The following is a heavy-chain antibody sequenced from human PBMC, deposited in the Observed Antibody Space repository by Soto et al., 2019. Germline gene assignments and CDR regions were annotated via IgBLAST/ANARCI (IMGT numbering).Heavy chain of an antibody. CDR2: IYYSGST. D-gene: IGHD1-7*01. V-gene: IGHV4-31*03. CDR1: GGSISSGGYY. J-gene: IGHJ3*02. Sequence: SETLSLTCTVSGGSISSGGYYWSWIRQHPGKGLEWIGYIYYSGSTYYNPSLKSRVTISVDTSKNQFSLKLSSVTAADTAVYYCASFSGGNWNYHVGDAFDIWGQGTMVTVSS. CDR3: ASFSGGNWNYHVGDAFDI.